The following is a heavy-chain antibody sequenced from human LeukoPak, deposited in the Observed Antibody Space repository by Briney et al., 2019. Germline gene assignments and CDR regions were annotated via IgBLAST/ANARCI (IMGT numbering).Heavy chain of an antibody. CDR1: GGSISSYY. J-gene: IGHJ2*01. D-gene: IGHD3-9*01. CDR3: ARHVLRYFDWLLPYWYFDL. Sequence: SEALSLTCTVSGGSISSYYWSWIRQPPGKGLEWIGYIYYSGSTNYNPSLKSRVTISVDTSKNQFSLKLSSVTAADTAVYYCARHVLRYFDWLLPYWYFDLWGRGTLVTVSS. CDR2: IYYSGST. V-gene: IGHV4-59*08.